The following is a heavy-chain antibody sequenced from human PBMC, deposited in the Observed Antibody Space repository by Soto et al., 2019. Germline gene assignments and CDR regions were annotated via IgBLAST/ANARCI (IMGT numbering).Heavy chain of an antibody. CDR2: IYYSGST. V-gene: IGHV4-39*01. CDR1: GGSITSTDYY. J-gene: IGHJ4*02. Sequence: SETLSLTCTVSGGSITSTDYYWAWIRQPPGKGLEWIASIYYSGSTYYNPSLKSRVTVSVDTSKNQFSLKVSSVTAAPTAVYYCTRLNKLGLRNGLDYWGQGPLVTVSS. D-gene: IGHD1-7*01. CDR3: TRLNKLGLRNGLDY.